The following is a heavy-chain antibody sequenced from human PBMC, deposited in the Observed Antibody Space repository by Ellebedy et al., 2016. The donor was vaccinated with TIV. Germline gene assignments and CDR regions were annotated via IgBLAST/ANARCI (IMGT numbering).Heavy chain of an antibody. CDR2: IYYSGST. CDR3: ARGRSGWYPYDAFDI. J-gene: IGHJ3*02. CDR1: GGSISSYY. V-gene: IGHV4-59*13. D-gene: IGHD6-19*01. Sequence: SETLSLTXAVSGGSISSYYWSWIRQPPGKGLEWIGYIYYSGSTNYNPSLKSRVTISVDTSKNQFSLKLSSVTAADTAVYYCARGRSGWYPYDAFDIWGQGTMVTVSS.